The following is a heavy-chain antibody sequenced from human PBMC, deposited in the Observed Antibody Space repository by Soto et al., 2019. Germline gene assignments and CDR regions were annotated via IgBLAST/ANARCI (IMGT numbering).Heavy chain of an antibody. J-gene: IGHJ6*02. CDR1: GFSLSTSGVG. Sequence: QITLKESGPTLVKPTQTLTLTCTFSGFSLSTSGVGVGWIRQPPGKALEWLALIYWDDDKRYSPSLKSRLTITKDTSKNQVVLTMTNMDPVDTATYYCAHSNLGIQLWLRGYYGMDVWGQGTTVTVSS. D-gene: IGHD5-18*01. CDR2: IYWDDDK. CDR3: AHSNLGIQLWLRGYYGMDV. V-gene: IGHV2-5*02.